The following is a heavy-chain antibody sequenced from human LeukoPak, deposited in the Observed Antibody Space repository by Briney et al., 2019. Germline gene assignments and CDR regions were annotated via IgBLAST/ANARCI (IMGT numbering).Heavy chain of an antibody. V-gene: IGHV4-59*01. CDR2: IYHTGTT. CDR1: GDYIGSYY. D-gene: IGHD4-23*01. CDR3: ARPRNFGNEPFDI. J-gene: IGHJ3*02. Sequence: PSETLSLTCTASGDYIGSYYWSWIRQSPGKGLEWIGYIYHTGTTNYSPSLRSRVTISLDKSKNEFSLKLRSVTAADTAVYYCARPRNFGNEPFDIWGQGTMVTVSS.